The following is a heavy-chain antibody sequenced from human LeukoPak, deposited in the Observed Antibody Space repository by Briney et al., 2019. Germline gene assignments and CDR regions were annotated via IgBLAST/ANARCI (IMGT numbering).Heavy chain of an antibody. J-gene: IGHJ5*02. Sequence: GGSLRLSCADSGFTFSSYWMHWVRQAPGKGLVWVSCINSDGSSTTYADSVKGRFTISRDNAKNTLYLQMNSLRAEDTAVYYCARSPNCGGDCSWGQGTLVTVSS. D-gene: IGHD2-21*02. V-gene: IGHV3-74*03. CDR3: ARSPNCGGDCS. CDR1: GFTFSSYW. CDR2: INSDGSST.